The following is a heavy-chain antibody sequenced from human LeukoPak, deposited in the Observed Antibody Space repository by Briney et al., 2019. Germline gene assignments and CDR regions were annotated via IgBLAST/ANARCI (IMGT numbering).Heavy chain of an antibody. CDR1: GFTFSSYA. CDR3: ARDYCSGGSCYSYDAFDI. CDR2: ISYDGNDK. J-gene: IGHJ3*02. Sequence: SGGSLRLSCAASGFTFSSYAMHWVRQAPGKGLEWVAVISYDGNDKYADSVKGRFTISRDNSKNTLYLQMNSLRAEDTAVYYCARDYCSGGSCYSYDAFDIWGQGTMVTVSS. D-gene: IGHD2-15*01. V-gene: IGHV3-30-3*01.